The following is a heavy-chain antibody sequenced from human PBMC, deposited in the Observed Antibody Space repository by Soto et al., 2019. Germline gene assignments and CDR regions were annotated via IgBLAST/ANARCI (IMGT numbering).Heavy chain of an antibody. CDR1: GFTFDDFA. D-gene: IGHD4-17*01. CDR3: AKGATVTTHYQYYGMDV. J-gene: IGHJ6*02. V-gene: IGHV3-43D*04. CDR2: VNWGGDTT. Sequence: GSLRLSCAASGFTFDDFAMCWVRQVPGKGLEWISLVNWGGDTTFYAVSVKGRFIVSRDNSKNSVYLQMNSLRSEDSAVYYCAKGATVTTHYQYYGMDVWGQGTTVTVSS.